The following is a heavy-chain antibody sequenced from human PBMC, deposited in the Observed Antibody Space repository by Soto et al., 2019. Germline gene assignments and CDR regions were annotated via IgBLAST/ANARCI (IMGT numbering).Heavy chain of an antibody. Sequence: GGSLRLSCAASGFTFSSYSMNWVRQAPGKGLEWVSSISSSSSYIYYADSVKGRFTISRDNAKNSLYLQMNSLRAEDTAVYYCARVTYSGSYLAHARSFDYWGQGTLVTVSS. D-gene: IGHD1-26*01. CDR3: ARVTYSGSYLAHARSFDY. V-gene: IGHV3-21*01. CDR2: ISSSSSYI. J-gene: IGHJ4*02. CDR1: GFTFSSYS.